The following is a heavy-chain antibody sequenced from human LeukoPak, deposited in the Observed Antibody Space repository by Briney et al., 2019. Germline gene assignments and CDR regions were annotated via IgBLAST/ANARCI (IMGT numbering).Heavy chain of an antibody. D-gene: IGHD5-24*01. Sequence: PGGSLRLSCAASGFTFSSYGMHWVRQAPGKGLEWVAVISYDGSNKYYAGSVKGRFTISRDNSKNTLYLQMNSLRAEDTAVYYCAKDETRDGYNLGATDYWGQGTLVTVSS. V-gene: IGHV3-30*18. J-gene: IGHJ4*02. CDR1: GFTFSSYG. CDR3: AKDETRDGYNLGATDY. CDR2: ISYDGSNK.